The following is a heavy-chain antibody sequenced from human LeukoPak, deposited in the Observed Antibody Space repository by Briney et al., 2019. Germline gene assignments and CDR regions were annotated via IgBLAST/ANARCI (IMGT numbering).Heavy chain of an antibody. V-gene: IGHV4-59*08. CDR2: IYYSGST. J-gene: IGHJ4*02. CDR3: ASAISSWYYFDY. Sequence: SETLSLTCTVSGGSISSYYWSWIRQPPGKGLEWIGYIYYSGSTNYNPSLRSRVTISVDTSKNQFSLKLNSVTAADAAVYYCASAISSWYYFDYWGQGTLVTVSS. CDR1: GGSISSYY. D-gene: IGHD6-13*01.